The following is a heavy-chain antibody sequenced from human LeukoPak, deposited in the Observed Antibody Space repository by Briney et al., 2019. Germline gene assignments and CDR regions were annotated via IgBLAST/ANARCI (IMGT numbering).Heavy chain of an antibody. V-gene: IGHV1-69*05. CDR3: ARDGVPYCSSTSCYLVDY. CDR1: GGTFSSYA. Sequence: VASVKVSCKASGGTFSSYAISWVRQAPGQGLEWMGGIIPIFGTANYAQKFQGRVTITTDESTSTAYMELSSLRSEDTAVYYCARDGVPYCSSTSCYLVDYWGQGTLVTVSS. CDR2: IIPIFGTA. J-gene: IGHJ4*02. D-gene: IGHD2-2*01.